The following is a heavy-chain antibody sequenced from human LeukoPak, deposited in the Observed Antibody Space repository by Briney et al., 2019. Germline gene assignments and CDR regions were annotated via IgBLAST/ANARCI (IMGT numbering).Heavy chain of an antibody. CDR1: GYTFTGYY. CDR2: INPNSGGT. V-gene: IGHV1-2*02. CDR3: ARDRDCTNGVCYLEGWFDP. D-gene: IGHD2-8*01. J-gene: IGHJ5*02. Sequence: ASVKVSCKASGYTFTGYYMHWVRQAPGQGLEWMGWINPNSGGTNYAQKFQGRVTMTRDTSISTAYMEPSRLRSDDTAVYYCARDRDCTNGVCYLEGWFDPWGQGTLVTVSS.